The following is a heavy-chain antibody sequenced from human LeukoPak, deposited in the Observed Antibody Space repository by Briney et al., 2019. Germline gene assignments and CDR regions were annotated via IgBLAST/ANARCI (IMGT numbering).Heavy chain of an antibody. V-gene: IGHV3-33*06. CDR1: GFTFSSYG. D-gene: IGHD1-26*01. J-gene: IGHJ4*02. CDR3: AKILGTVGATVEY. CDR2: IWYDGSNK. Sequence: GRTLRLSCAASGFTFSSYGMHWVRQAPGKGLEWVAVIWYDGSNKYYADSVKGRFTISRDNSKNTLYLQMNSLRAEDTAVYYCAKILGTVGATVEYWGQGTLVTVSS.